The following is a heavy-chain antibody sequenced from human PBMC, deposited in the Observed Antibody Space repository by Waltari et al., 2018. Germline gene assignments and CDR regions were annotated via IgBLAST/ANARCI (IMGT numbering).Heavy chain of an antibody. V-gene: IGHV1-2*06. CDR2: INPNSGGT. J-gene: IGHJ4*02. Sequence: QVQLVQSGAEVKKPGASVKVSCKASGYTFTGYYMHWVRQAPGQGLEWMGRINPNSGGTNYAQKFQGRVTMTRDTSISTAYMELSRLRSDDTAVYYCARVSYGGWPEAPFDYWGQGTLVTVSS. CDR1: GYTFTGYY. CDR3: ARVSYGGWPEAPFDY. D-gene: IGHD6-19*01.